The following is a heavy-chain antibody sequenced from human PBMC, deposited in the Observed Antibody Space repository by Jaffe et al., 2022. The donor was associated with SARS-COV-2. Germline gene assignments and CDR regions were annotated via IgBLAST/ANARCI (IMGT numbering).Heavy chain of an antibody. Sequence: QVQLVQSGAEVKKPGSSVKVSCKASGGTFSSYTISWVRQAPGQGLEWMGRIIPILGIANYAQKFQGRVTITADKSTSTAYMELSSLRSEDTAVYYCASDSMVRGVIGPNHYYYGMDVWGQGTTVTVSS. CDR1: GGTFSSYT. D-gene: IGHD3-10*01. CDR3: ASDSMVRGVIGPNHYYYGMDV. V-gene: IGHV1-69*02. CDR2: IIPILGIA. J-gene: IGHJ6*02.